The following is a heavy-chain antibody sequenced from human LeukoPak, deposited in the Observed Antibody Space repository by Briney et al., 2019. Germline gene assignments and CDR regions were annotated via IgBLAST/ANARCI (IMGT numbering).Heavy chain of an antibody. CDR3: ARDVAYCSSTGCYANFYFDY. Sequence: PGGSLRLSCAASGFTFSSYWMTWVRQAPGKGLEWVANIKQSGSEKYYVDSVKGRFTISRDNAKNSLYLQMNSLRAEDTAVFYCARDVAYCSSTGCYANFYFDYWGQGALVTVSS. CDR1: GFTFSSYW. J-gene: IGHJ4*02. CDR2: IKQSGSEK. D-gene: IGHD2-2*01. V-gene: IGHV3-7*01.